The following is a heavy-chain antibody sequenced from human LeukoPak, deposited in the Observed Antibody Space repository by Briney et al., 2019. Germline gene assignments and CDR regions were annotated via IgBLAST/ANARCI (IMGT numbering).Heavy chain of an antibody. V-gene: IGHV4-38-2*02. J-gene: IGHJ4*02. CDR2: IYHSGST. D-gene: IGHD1-26*01. CDR1: GYSISSGYY. Sequence: SETLSLTCTVSGYSISSGYYWGWLRQPPEKGLEWIGIIYHSGSTYYNPSLKSRVTISVDTSKNPFSLKLSSVTAADTAVDYCASPIFVGGGVGAFDYWGQGTLVTVSS. CDR3: ASPIFVGGGVGAFDY.